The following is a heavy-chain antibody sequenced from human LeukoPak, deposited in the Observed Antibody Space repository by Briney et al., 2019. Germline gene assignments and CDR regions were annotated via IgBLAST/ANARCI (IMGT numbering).Heavy chain of an antibody. CDR2: IYYGGST. J-gene: IGHJ4*02. CDR1: GYSISSGYY. CDR3: ARVVAVPRLARTFDY. Sequence: SGTLSLTCTVSGYSISSGYYWGWIRQPPGKGLEWIGNIYYGGSTNSNPSLKSRVTISIDTSKNQFSLKLSSVTAADTALYYCARVVAVPRLARTFDYWGQGTLVIVSS. V-gene: IGHV4-38-2*02. D-gene: IGHD6-19*01.